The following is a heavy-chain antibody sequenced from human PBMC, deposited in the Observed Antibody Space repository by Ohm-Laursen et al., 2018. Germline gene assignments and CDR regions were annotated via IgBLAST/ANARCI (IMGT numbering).Heavy chain of an antibody. J-gene: IGHJ2*01. Sequence: SLRLSCAASGFTFSSYWMTWVRQAPGKGLEWVAVISYDGRQTYYADSVKGRFTISGDNPKSTLYLQMNSLRSEDTAVYYCAKDRGSDWYFDVWGRGTLVTVSS. D-gene: IGHD3-10*01. V-gene: IGHV3-30*18. CDR1: GFTFSSYW. CDR2: ISYDGRQT. CDR3: AKDRGSDWYFDV.